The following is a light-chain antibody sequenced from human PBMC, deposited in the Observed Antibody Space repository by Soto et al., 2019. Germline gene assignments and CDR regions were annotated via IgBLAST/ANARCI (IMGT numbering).Light chain of an antibody. CDR1: QSVSNRE. J-gene: IGKJ5*01. CDR3: QQRSYPIT. V-gene: IGKV3-20*01. Sequence: EIVLTQSPGTLSLSPGERATLSCMASQSVSNREIAWYQQIPGQAPRLLIFGTSNRATGIPDRFSGSGSDSDFTLTISSLEPEDFAVYYCQQRSYPITFGQGTRLEIK. CDR2: GTS.